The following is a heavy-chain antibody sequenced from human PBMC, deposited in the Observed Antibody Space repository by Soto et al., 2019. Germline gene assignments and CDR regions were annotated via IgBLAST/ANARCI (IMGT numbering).Heavy chain of an antibody. V-gene: IGHV4-39*01. CDR2: IYYSGST. J-gene: IGHJ4*02. Sequence: SETLSLTCTVSGGSISSSSYYWGWIRQPPGKGLEWIGSIYYSGSTYYNPSLKSRVTISVDTSKNQFSLKLSSVTAADTAVYYCERITIFGVVIMVVDYWGQGTLVTVSS. CDR1: GGSISSSSYY. CDR3: ERITIFGVVIMVVDY. D-gene: IGHD3-3*01.